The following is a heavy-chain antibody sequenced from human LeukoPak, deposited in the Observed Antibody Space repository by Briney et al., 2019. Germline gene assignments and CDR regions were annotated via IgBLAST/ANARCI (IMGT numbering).Heavy chain of an antibody. D-gene: IGHD3-22*01. J-gene: IGHJ4*02. Sequence: GGSLRLSCAASGFTFSSYAMSWVRQAPGKGLEWVSAISGSGGSTYYADSVKGRFTISRDNSKNTLYLQMNSLRAEDTAVYYCAKESPNYYDSSGYRYYFDYWGQGTLVTVSS. V-gene: IGHV3-23*01. CDR1: GFTFSSYA. CDR2: ISGSGGST. CDR3: AKESPNYYDSSGYRYYFDY.